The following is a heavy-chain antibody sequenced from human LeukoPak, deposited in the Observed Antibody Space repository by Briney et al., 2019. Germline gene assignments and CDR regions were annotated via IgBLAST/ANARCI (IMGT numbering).Heavy chain of an antibody. D-gene: IGHD3-9*01. CDR1: GFTFSSYA. J-gene: IGHJ4*02. CDR3: ARDLGLTGNNATFGY. V-gene: IGHV3-30-3*01. Sequence: GRSLRLSCAASGFTFSSYAMHWVRQAPGKGLEWVAVIPYDGSNKYYADSVKGRFTISRDNSKNTLYLQMNSLRAEDTAVYYCARDLGLTGNNATFGYWGQGTLVTVSS. CDR2: IPYDGSNK.